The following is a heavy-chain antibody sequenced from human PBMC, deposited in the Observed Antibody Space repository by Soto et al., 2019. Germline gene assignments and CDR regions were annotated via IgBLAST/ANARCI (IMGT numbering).Heavy chain of an antibody. CDR2: IVGGSGNT. D-gene: IGHD1-26*01. CDR1: GFTFSTSA. CDR3: AARRSGLYAMDV. J-gene: IGHJ6*02. Sequence: MQLVQSGPEVKKPGTSVTVSCKASGFTFSTSAVQWVRQARGQRPEWMGWIVGGSGNTNYAQNSQERVIITRDMPTSTVQLELSSLRSDATAVYFGAARRSGLYAMDVWGQGTAVTVSS. V-gene: IGHV1-58*01.